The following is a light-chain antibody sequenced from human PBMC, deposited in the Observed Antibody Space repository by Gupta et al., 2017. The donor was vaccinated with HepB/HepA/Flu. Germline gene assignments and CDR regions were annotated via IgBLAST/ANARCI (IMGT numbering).Light chain of an antibody. V-gene: IGLV2-14*03. Sequence: QSALTQPASVSGSPGQSITISCTGTSSYVGYYNYVSWYQQHPGKAPKLMIYDVSNRPSGVSNRFSGSKSGNTASLTISGLQAEDEADYYCSSYTSSSTPVVFGGGTKVTVL. CDR3: SSYTSSSTPVV. J-gene: IGLJ2*01. CDR2: DVS. CDR1: SSYVGYYNY.